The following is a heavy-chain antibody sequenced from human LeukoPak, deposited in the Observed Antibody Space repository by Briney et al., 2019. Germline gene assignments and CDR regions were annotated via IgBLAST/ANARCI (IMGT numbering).Heavy chain of an antibody. CDR2: IIPIFGTA. CDR1: RGTFSSYG. CDR3: ARVAYCSSTSCYGAVGYMDV. D-gene: IGHD2-2*01. J-gene: IGHJ6*03. Sequence: ASVKVSCKASRGTFSSYGISWVRQAPGQGLEWMGGIIPIFGTANYAQKLQGRVTMTTDTSTSTAYMELRSLRSDDTAVYYCARVAYCSSTSCYGAVGYMDVWGKGTTVTVSS. V-gene: IGHV1-69*05.